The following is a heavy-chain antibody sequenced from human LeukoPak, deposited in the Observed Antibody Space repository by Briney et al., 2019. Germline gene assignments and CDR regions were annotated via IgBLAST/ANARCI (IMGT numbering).Heavy chain of an antibody. Sequence: GRSLRLSCAASGFTFSSYVMHGVRRAPGKGLEGVADISYCGSNKYYADSVRGLFTISRDNSKNTLYLQMNSLRAEDTAVYYCEKDFGGFRERGSPRPGVDYWGQGTLVTVSS. CDR1: GFTFSSYV. J-gene: IGHJ4*02. CDR3: EKDFGGFRERGSPRPGVDY. CDR2: ISYCGSNK. D-gene: IGHD3-10*01. V-gene: IGHV3-30*18.